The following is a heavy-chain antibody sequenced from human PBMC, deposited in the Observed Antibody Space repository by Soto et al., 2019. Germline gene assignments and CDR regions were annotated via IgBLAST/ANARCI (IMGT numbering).Heavy chain of an antibody. J-gene: IGHJ6*02. D-gene: IGHD2-15*01. CDR3: ARLELLGAYYYYGMDV. CDR1: GYTFTSYD. CDR2: MNPNSGNT. Sequence: GASVKVSCKASGYTFTSYDINWVRQATGQGLEWMGWMNPNSGNTGYAQKFQGRVTMTRNTSISTAYMELSSLRSEDTAVYYCARLELLGAYYYYGMDVWGQGTTVTVSS. V-gene: IGHV1-8*01.